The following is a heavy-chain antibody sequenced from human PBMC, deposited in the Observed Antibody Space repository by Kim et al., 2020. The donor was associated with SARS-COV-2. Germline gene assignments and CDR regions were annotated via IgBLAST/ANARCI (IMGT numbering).Heavy chain of an antibody. J-gene: IGHJ6*01. CDR2: INTGNNNT. CDR1: GYRFTGYA. CDR3: ARDPTYYSVSVISRGYYGM. D-gene: IGHD3-10*01. Sequence: ASVKVSCKGSGYRFTGYAMHWVRQAPGQRLEWMGWINTGNNNTKYSQKFRGRVTITRDTSASTVYMELSSLRSEDAAVYYCARDPTYYSVSVISRGYYGM. V-gene: IGHV1-3*04.